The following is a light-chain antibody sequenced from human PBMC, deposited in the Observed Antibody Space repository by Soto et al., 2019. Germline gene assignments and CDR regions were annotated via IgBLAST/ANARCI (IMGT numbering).Light chain of an antibody. CDR1: QSVSSY. CDR2: DAS. V-gene: IGKV3-11*01. CDR3: HQRSNWPPP. J-gene: IGKJ1*01. Sequence: ENVLTQSPATLSLSPGERATLSCRASQSVSSYLAWYQQKPGQAPRLLIYDASNRATGIPARFSGSGSGTDFALTISSLEPEDFAVYYCHQRSNWPPPFGQETMVEIK.